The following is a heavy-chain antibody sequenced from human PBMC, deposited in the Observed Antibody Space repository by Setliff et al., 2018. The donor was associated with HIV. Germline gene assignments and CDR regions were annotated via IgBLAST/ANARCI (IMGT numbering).Heavy chain of an antibody. V-gene: IGHV3-30*02. D-gene: IGHD3-22*01. CDR3: ATIVESSGYHGGNYFDF. CDR1: GFIFSSYG. J-gene: IGHJ4*02. Sequence: PGGSLRLSCAASGFIFSSYGMHWVRQAPGKGLEWVAFIRYDGSNKYYADSVKGRFTISRDNSKNTLYLQMNSLRAEETAVYYCATIVESSGYHGGNYFDFWGRGSLVTVSS. CDR2: IRYDGSNK.